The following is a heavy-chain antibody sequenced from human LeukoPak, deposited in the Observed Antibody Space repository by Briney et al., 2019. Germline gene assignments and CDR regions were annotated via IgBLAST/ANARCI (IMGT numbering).Heavy chain of an antibody. D-gene: IGHD2-15*01. CDR2: INPSGGST. CDR1: GYTFTSYY. Sequence: ASVKVSCKASGYTFTSYYMHWVRQAPGQGLEWMGIINPSGGSTSYAQKFQGRVTMTRDTSTSTVYMELSSLRSEDTAVYYCATDGGYCSGGSCSKGTFDYWGQGTLVTVCS. CDR3: ATDGGYCSGGSCSKGTFDY. J-gene: IGHJ4*02. V-gene: IGHV1-46*01.